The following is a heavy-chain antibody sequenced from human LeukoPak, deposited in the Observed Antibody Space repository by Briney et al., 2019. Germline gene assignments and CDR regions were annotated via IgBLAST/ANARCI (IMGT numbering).Heavy chain of an antibody. Sequence: GGSLRLSCAASGFTFSSYGMSWVRQAPGKGLEWVSAISGSGGSTYYADSVKGRFTISRDNSKNTLYLQMNSLRAEDTAVYYCAKDPSRIAVAQGWFDPWGQGTLVTVSS. J-gene: IGHJ5*02. D-gene: IGHD6-19*01. V-gene: IGHV3-23*01. CDR3: AKDPSRIAVAQGWFDP. CDR2: ISGSGGST. CDR1: GFTFSSYG.